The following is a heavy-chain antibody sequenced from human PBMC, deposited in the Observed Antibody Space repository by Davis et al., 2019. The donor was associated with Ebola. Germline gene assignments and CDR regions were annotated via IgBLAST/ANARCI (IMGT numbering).Heavy chain of an antibody. Sequence: SETLSLTCTVSGGSIISSSSYWGWIRQPPRKGLEWIGSIYYSGITYYNPSLKSRVTISVDTSKNQFSLKLSSVTAADTAVYYCARDRSIAAYRGYYYGMDVWGKGTTVTVSS. J-gene: IGHJ6*04. CDR1: GGSIISSSSY. D-gene: IGHD6-6*01. V-gene: IGHV4-39*02. CDR2: IYYSGIT. CDR3: ARDRSIAAYRGYYYGMDV.